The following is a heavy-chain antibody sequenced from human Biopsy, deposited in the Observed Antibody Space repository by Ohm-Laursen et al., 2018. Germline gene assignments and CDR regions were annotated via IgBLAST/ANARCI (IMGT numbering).Heavy chain of an antibody. CDR3: AKDQGYYYDRSVYYYFDY. J-gene: IGHJ4*02. Sequence: GSLRLSCSAFGFTFSSHSMNWVRQAPGKGLEWVLAITSSGDTTYYSDSVKGRFTISRDSSKNTLHLQMNSLRAEDTAVYYCAKDQGYYYDRSVYYYFDYWGQGTLVTVSS. V-gene: IGHV3-23*01. CDR2: ITSSGDTT. D-gene: IGHD3-22*01. CDR1: GFTFSSHS.